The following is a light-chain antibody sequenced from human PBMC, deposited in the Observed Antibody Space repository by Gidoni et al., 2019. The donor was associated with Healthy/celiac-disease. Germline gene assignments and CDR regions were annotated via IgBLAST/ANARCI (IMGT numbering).Light chain of an antibody. CDR1: SSNIGAGYD. CDR2: GNS. CDR3: QSYDSSLSVVV. Sequence: QSVLTQPPSVSGAPGQRVTISCTGSSSNIGAGYDLHWYPQLPGTAPKLLIYGNSNRPSGVPDRFSGSKSGTSASLAITGLQAEDEADYYCQSYDSSLSVVVFGGGTKLTVL. J-gene: IGLJ2*01. V-gene: IGLV1-40*01.